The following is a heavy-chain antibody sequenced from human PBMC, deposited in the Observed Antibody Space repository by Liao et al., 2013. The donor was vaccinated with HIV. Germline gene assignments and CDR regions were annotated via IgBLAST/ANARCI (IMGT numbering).Heavy chain of an antibody. V-gene: IGHV4-30-4*08. Sequence: QVQLQESGPGLVKPSQTLSLTCTVSGGYINSGNYYWSWIRQPPGKGLEWIGYMYYSGSAYYNPSLKSRLTMSLDTSRNQFSLQLSFVTAADTAVYYCASVNTTVADKLTFDYWGQGTLVTVLL. CDR1: GGYINSGNYY. J-gene: IGHJ4*02. D-gene: IGHD1-1*01. CDR2: MYYSGSA. CDR3: ASVNTTVADKLTFDY.